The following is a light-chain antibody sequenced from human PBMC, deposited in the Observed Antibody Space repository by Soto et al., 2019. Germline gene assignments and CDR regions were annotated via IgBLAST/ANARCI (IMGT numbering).Light chain of an antibody. CDR2: GAS. V-gene: IGKV3-15*01. CDR1: QSVRTN. Sequence: EIVMTQSPATLSASPGERATLSCWASQSVRTNLAWYQQKPGQAPSLLIYGASTRTTGIPARFSGSGSGTDFSLIISSLQSEDSAVYYCQQYNITPPDTFGPGTTVEIK. J-gene: IGKJ3*01. CDR3: QQYNITPPDT.